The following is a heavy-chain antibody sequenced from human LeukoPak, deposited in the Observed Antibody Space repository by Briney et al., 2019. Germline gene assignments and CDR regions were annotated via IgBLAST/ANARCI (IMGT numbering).Heavy chain of an antibody. J-gene: IGHJ6*02. V-gene: IGHV1-69*13. D-gene: IGHD1-1*01. CDR3: ARGVLYLDGGYYYGMDV. CDR1: GGTFSGYA. CDR2: IIPIFGTA. Sequence: ASVKVSCKASGGTFSGYAISWVRQAPGQGLEWMGGIIPIFGTANYAQKFQGRVTITADESTSTAYMELSSLRSEDTAVYYCARGVLYLDGGYYYGMDVWGQGTTVTVSS.